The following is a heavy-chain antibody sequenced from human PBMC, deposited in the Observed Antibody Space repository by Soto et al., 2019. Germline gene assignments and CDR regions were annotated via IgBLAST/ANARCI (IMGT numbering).Heavy chain of an antibody. CDR1: GYSFTSYW. Sequence: ESPKISCKGSGYSFTSYWIGWVRQMPGKGLEWMGIIYPGDSDTRYSPSFQGQVTISADKSISTAYLQWSSLKASDTAMYYCARHISEWQQLGGRFDPWGQGTLVTVSS. D-gene: IGHD6-13*01. CDR2: IYPGDSDT. V-gene: IGHV5-51*01. CDR3: ARHISEWQQLGGRFDP. J-gene: IGHJ5*02.